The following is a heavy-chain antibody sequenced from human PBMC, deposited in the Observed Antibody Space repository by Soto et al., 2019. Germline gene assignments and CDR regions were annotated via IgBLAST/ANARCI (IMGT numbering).Heavy chain of an antibody. J-gene: IGHJ4*02. V-gene: IGHV3-23*01. Sequence: GGSLRLSCAASGFTFRSYAMSWVRQPPGKGLEWLSAIGGSSDSTFYAHSVKGRFTISRDNSKDTLYLQMNSLRAEDTAVYYCAKRDSTGYYYFNYWGQGTLVTVSS. D-gene: IGHD3-22*01. CDR1: GFTFRSYA. CDR2: IGGSSDST. CDR3: AKRDSTGYYYFNY.